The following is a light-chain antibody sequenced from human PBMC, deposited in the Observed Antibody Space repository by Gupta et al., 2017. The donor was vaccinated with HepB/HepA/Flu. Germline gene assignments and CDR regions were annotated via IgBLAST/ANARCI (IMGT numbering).Light chain of an antibody. Sequence: QSVLTQPPSVSAPPGQKVTIPCSGSSSNIGNNYVSWYQQLPGTAPKFLIYENNKRPSGIPDRFSGSKSGTSATLGIIGLQTGDEADYYCEAWDSSLSAWVFGGGTRLTVL. J-gene: IGLJ3*02. CDR2: ENN. CDR3: EAWDSSLSAWV. CDR1: SSNIGNNY. V-gene: IGLV1-51*02.